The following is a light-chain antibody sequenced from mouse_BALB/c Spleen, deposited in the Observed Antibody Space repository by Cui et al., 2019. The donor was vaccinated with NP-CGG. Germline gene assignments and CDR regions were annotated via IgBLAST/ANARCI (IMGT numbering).Light chain of an antibody. V-gene: IGLV1*01. J-gene: IGLJ1*01. CDR2: GTN. CDR1: TGAVTTSNY. CDR3: ALLYSNHWV. Sequence: QAVVTQESALTTSPGETVTLTCRSSTGAVTTSNYANWVQEKPDHLFTGLIGGTNNRAPGVPARFSGSLIGDKAALTIPGAQTEDEAIYFCALLYSNHWVFGGGTKLTVL.